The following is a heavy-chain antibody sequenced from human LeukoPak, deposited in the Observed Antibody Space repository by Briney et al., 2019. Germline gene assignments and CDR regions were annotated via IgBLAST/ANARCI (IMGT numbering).Heavy chain of an antibody. J-gene: IGHJ4*02. CDR2: IYSGGST. Sequence: GGSLRLSCAASGFTVSSNYMSWVRQAPGKGLEWVSVIYSGGSTYYADSVNGRFTISRDNSKNTLYLQMNSLRDEDTAVYYCARGYDSSGFDYWGQGTLVTVSS. CDR3: ARGYDSSGFDY. V-gene: IGHV3-66*02. CDR1: GFTVSSNY. D-gene: IGHD3-22*01.